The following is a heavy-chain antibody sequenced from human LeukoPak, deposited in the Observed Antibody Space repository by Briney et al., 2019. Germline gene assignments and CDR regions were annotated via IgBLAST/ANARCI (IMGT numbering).Heavy chain of an antibody. CDR1: GFTFSHYG. J-gene: IGHJ5*02. D-gene: IGHD6-13*01. CDR3: ARAGQTSSWFGISFDL. Sequence: PGRSLRLSCAGSGFTFSHYGMHWVRQAPGKGLEWVAVVSPDGRNEDYADSVKGRFIISRDNSKNTVYMQMNSLRAEDTAVYYCARAGQTSSWFGISFDLWGQGTLVTVSS. CDR2: VSPDGRNE. V-gene: IGHV3-30*06.